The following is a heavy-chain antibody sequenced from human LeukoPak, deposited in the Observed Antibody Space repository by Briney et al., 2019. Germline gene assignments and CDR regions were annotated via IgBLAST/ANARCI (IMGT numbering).Heavy chain of an antibody. J-gene: IGHJ6*03. Sequence: KPSETLSLTCAVYCGSFRGYYWSWIRQPPGKGLEWIGEINHSGSNNYNPSLKSRVTISVDTSKNQFAQKLSSVTAAETAVYYCARLRLSSSGWSPNYYYYYYMDVWGKGTTVTISS. D-gene: IGHD6-19*01. V-gene: IGHV4-34*01. CDR2: INHSGSN. CDR1: CGSFRGYY. CDR3: ARLRLSSSGWSPNYYYYYYMDV.